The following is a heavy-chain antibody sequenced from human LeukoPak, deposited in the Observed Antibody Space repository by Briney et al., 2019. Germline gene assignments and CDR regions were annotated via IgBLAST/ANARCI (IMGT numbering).Heavy chain of an antibody. D-gene: IGHD3-22*01. Sequence: SETLSLTCAVSGYSISSGYYWGWIRQPPGKGLEWIGSLLHSGSTYQNPSLKSRVTISDDTSMNQFSLKLSSVTAADTAVYYCARVETYYYDSSGPNWFDPWGQGTLVTVSS. CDR3: ARVETYYYDSSGPNWFDP. V-gene: IGHV4-38-2*01. J-gene: IGHJ5*02. CDR1: GYSISSGYY. CDR2: LLHSGST.